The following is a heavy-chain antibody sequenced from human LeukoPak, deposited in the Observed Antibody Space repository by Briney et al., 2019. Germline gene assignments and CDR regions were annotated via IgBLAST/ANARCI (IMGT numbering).Heavy chain of an antibody. CDR1: GYTFTNYA. J-gene: IGHJ4*02. Sequence: ASVKVSCKASGYTFTNYALHWVRQAPGQRLEWMGCINPGNGNTEYSLEFQGRVTITRDTSASTAYMELSSLRSEDMAQYYCARGSYSSSWDFDYWGQGTLVTVSS. V-gene: IGHV1-3*03. CDR2: INPGNGNT. CDR3: ARGSYSSSWDFDY. D-gene: IGHD6-13*01.